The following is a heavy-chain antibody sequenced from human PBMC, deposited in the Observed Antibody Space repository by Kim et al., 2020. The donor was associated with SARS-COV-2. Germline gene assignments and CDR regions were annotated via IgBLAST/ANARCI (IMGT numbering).Heavy chain of an antibody. V-gene: IGHV4-34*01. D-gene: IGHD3-3*02. CDR1: GGSFSGYY. J-gene: IGHJ6*02. CDR2: INHSGST. CDR3: ARGGSALAWGMDV. Sequence: SETLSLTCAVYGGSFSGYYWSWIRQPPWRWLEWIGEINHSGSTYYNPSLKSRVTISVDTAKNQFSLKLSSVTAADTAVYYCARGGSALAWGMDVWGQGTTVTVSS.